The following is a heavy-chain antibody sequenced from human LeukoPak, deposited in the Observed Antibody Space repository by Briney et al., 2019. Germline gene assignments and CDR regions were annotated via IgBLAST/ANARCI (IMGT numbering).Heavy chain of an antibody. J-gene: IGHJ4*02. CDR3: ARGVDTDYFDY. D-gene: IGHD2-2*02. V-gene: IGHV1-2*02. CDR1: GYTFTGYY. CDR2: INPNSGGT. Sequence: GASVKVSCKASGYTFTGYYMHWVRQAPGQGLEWMGWINPNSGGTKYAQKCQDRVTMTRDTSISTAYMELSRLRSDDTAVYYCARGVDTDYFDYWGQGTLVSVSS.